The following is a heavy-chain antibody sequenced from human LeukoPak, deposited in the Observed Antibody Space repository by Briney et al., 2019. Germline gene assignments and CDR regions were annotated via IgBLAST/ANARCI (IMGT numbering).Heavy chain of an antibody. J-gene: IGHJ4*02. D-gene: IGHD1-26*01. CDR3: ARVYSAIDVGITTGDYFDF. CDR1: GGSISSVYW. CDR2: IYHSGST. V-gene: IGHV4-4*02. Sequence: SGTLSLTCAVSGGSISSVYWWSWVRQPPGKGLEWIGEIYHSGSTNYNPSLKSRVVISVDKSKNQFSLKLNSVTAADTAVYYCARVYSAIDVGITTGDYFDFWGQGTLVTVSS.